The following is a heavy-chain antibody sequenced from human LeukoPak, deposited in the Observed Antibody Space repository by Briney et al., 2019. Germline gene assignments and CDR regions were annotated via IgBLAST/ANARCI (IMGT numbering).Heavy chain of an antibody. V-gene: IGHV4-59*08. J-gene: IGHJ4*02. CDR3: ARHVWLQPFDY. CDR2: IYYSGST. D-gene: IGHD3-9*01. CDR1: GGSMNSYC. Sequence: SETLSLTCSVSGGSMNSYCWSWIRQSPGKGLEWIGYIYYSGSTNYNPSLKSRVTISVDTSKNQFSLKLSSVTAADTAVYYCARHVWLQPFDYWGQGTLVTVSS.